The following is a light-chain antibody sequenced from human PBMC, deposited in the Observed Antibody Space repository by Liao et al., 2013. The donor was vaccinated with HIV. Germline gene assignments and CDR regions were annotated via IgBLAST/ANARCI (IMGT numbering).Light chain of an antibody. CDR2: YDS. V-gene: IGLV3-21*04. Sequence: SYELTQPPSVSEAPGKTARITCGGNNIGSKSVHWYQQKPGQAPVLVIYYDSDRPSGIPERFSGSNSGDTATLTITRVDVGDEADYFCQMWDSNSAIFGGGTKLTVL. J-gene: IGLJ2*01. CDR3: QMWDSNSAI. CDR1: NIGSKS.